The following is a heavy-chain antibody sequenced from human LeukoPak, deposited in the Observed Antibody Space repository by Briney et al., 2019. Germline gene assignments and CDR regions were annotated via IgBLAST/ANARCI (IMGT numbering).Heavy chain of an antibody. D-gene: IGHD6-6*01. CDR3: ARGHHSSALDY. V-gene: IGHV3-53*05. Sequence: GGSLRLSCAASGFTVSSNYMSWVRQAPGKGLEWVSAIYSGGSTYYADSVKGRFTISRDNAKNSLYLQMNSLRAEDMALYYCARGHHSSALDYWGQGTLVTVSS. CDR2: IYSGGST. J-gene: IGHJ4*02. CDR1: GFTVSSNY.